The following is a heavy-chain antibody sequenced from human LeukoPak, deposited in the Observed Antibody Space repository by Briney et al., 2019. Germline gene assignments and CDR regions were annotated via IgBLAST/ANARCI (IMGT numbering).Heavy chain of an antibody. CDR2: ISSSSSYI. D-gene: IGHD2-8*01. V-gene: IGHV3-21*01. CDR3: ARGNMLGYYYGMDV. Sequence: PGGSLRLSCAASGFTFSSYSMNWVRQAPGKGLEWVSSISSSSSYIYYADSVKGRFTISRDNAKNSLYLQMSSLRAEDTAVYYCARGNMLGYYYGMDVWGQGTTVTVSS. J-gene: IGHJ6*02. CDR1: GFTFSSYS.